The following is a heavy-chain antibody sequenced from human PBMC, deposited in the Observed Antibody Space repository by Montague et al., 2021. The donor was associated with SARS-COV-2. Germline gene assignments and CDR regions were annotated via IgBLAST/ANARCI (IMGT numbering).Heavy chain of an antibody. CDR3: ASGIYPSGSYYNRYYYGLNI. D-gene: IGHD3-10*01. V-gene: IGHV4-59*12. CDR1: NVSINNYS. CDR2: IYNSGTT. J-gene: IGHJ6*02. Sequence: SETLSLTCTVSNVSINNYSRGWIRQAPGKGLEWIGHIYNSGTTDYNPSLRSRVTISIDTSKNQFSLKMTSVTAADTATYYCASGIYPSGSYYNRYYYGLNIWGPGATVIVSS.